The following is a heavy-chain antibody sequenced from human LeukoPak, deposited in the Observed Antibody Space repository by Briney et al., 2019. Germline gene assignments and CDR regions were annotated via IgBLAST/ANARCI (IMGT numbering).Heavy chain of an antibody. CDR2: ISPDGSSA. J-gene: IGHJ3*02. V-gene: IGHV3-74*01. CDR3: GRGRSIPLLRGVAMGEGLDI. D-gene: IGHD3-10*01. CDR1: GFTFSSYW. Sequence: GGSLRLSCAASGFTFSSYWMHWVRQAPGKGLLWVSRISPDGSSAIYADSVKGRFTISRDNARNLLFLQMNGLRAEDTAVYYGGRGRSIPLLRGVAMGEGLDIWGKGERVAASS.